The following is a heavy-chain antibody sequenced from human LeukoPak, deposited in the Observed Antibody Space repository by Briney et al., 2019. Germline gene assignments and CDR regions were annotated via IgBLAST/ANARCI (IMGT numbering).Heavy chain of an antibody. J-gene: IGHJ3*02. Sequence: TGGSLRLSCAASGFIVSNTYMTWVRQAPGKGLEWVSAISSSGGNTYYADSVKGRFTISRDNSKNTLYLQMNSLRAEDTALYYCAKDLHTSGWYVAFDIWGQGTMVTVSS. D-gene: IGHD6-19*01. V-gene: IGHV3-23*01. CDR3: AKDLHTSGWYVAFDI. CDR2: ISSSGGNT. CDR1: GFIVSNTY.